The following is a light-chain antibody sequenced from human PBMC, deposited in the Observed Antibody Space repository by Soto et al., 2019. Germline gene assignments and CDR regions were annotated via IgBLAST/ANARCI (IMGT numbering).Light chain of an antibody. CDR2: AAS. Sequence: EIVMTQSPSTLSVSPGERATLSCRASQSVSRNLAWYQQKPGQAPRLLIYAASTRATGIPARFSGSGSGTEITLTISSLQSEDFAVYYCQKYNNWPYTFGQGTKLEIK. V-gene: IGKV3-15*01. J-gene: IGKJ2*01. CDR3: QKYNNWPYT. CDR1: QSVSRN.